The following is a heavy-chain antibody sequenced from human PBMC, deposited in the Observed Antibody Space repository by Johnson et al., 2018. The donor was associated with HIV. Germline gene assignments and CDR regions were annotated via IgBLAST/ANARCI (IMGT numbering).Heavy chain of an antibody. Sequence: QLQLVESGGGVVQPGRSLRLSCAPSGLTFSSYALHWVRQAPGKGLQWVAVISYDASNKYYADPVKGRFTISRDNSKNTLYLQMNSLRAEDTAVYYCARASDAFDIWGQGTMVTVSS. CDR2: ISYDASNK. V-gene: IGHV3-30*04. CDR1: GLTFSSYA. CDR3: ARASDAFDI. J-gene: IGHJ3*02.